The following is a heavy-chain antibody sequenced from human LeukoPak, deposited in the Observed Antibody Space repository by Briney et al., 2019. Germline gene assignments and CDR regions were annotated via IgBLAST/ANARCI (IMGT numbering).Heavy chain of an antibody. CDR3: ASYLGEDTAMVPAYYYYGMDV. Sequence: PGGSLRLSCAASGFTFSDYYMSWIRQAPGKGLEWVSYISSSGSTIYYADSVKGRFTISRDNAKNSLYLQMNSLRAGDTAVYYCASYLGEDTAMVPAYYYYGMDVWGQGTTVTVSS. D-gene: IGHD5-18*01. V-gene: IGHV3-11*04. J-gene: IGHJ6*02. CDR1: GFTFSDYY. CDR2: ISSSGSTI.